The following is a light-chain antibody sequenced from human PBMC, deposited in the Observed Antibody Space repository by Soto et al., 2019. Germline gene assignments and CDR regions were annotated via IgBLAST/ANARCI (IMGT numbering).Light chain of an antibody. Sequence: DIQMTQSPSSLSASVGDRVTITCRASQGIHNNLAWYQQKPGEVPKLLIYAASTLQSGVPSRFSGGGSGTDFTLTVNSLLPEDGATYYCQKYDGAPLTFGGGTKVEIE. CDR3: QKYDGAPLT. CDR2: AAS. CDR1: QGIHNN. V-gene: IGKV1-27*01. J-gene: IGKJ4*01.